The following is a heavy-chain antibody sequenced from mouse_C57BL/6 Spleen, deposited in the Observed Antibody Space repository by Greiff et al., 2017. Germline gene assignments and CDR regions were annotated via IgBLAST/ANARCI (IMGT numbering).Heavy chain of an antibody. CDR3: ARDRGYYDGSSDFDY. D-gene: IGHD1-1*01. CDR2: INYDGSST. J-gene: IGHJ2*01. CDR1: GFTFSDYY. Sequence: EVQVVESEGGLVQPGSSMKLSCTASGFTFSDYYMAWVRQVPEKGLEWVANINYDGSSTYYLDTLKSRFIISRDNAKNILYLQMSSLKSEDTATYYCARDRGYYDGSSDFDYWGQGTTLTVSS. V-gene: IGHV5-16*01.